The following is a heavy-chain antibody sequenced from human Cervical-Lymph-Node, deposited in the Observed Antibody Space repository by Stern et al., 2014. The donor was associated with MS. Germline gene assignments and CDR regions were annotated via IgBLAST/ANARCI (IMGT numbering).Heavy chain of an antibody. Sequence: VQLVQSGGGLVQPGGSLRLSCAASGFSVSDNYMSWVRQAPGKGLEWVSFIYSGGNTYYADSVKDRFIISRDNSKNTVYLQMNSLRAEDTAMYYCARGDRYGDYVDYWGQGTLVTVSS. V-gene: IGHV3-66*01. CDR2: IYSGGNT. CDR3: ARGDRYGDYVDY. D-gene: IGHD4-17*01. CDR1: GFSVSDNY. J-gene: IGHJ4*02.